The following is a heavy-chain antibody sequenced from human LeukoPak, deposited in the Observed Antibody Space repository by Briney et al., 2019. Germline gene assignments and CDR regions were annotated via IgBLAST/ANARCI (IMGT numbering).Heavy chain of an antibody. J-gene: IGHJ4*02. V-gene: IGHV3-21*01. CDR3: ARERGDYYDSSAHKPFDY. D-gene: IGHD3-22*01. Sequence: GGSLRPSCAASGFTFSSYSMNWVRQAPGKGLEWVSSISSSSGYIYYADSVKGRFTISRDNAKNSLYLQMNSLRAEDTAVYYCARERGDYYDSSAHKPFDYWGQGTLVTVSS. CDR1: GFTFSSYS. CDR2: ISSSSGYI.